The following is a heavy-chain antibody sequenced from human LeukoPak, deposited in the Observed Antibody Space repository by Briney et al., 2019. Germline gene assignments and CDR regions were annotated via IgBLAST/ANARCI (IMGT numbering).Heavy chain of an antibody. J-gene: IGHJ4*02. CDR3: ARDWGSAHYDDSSDYYPYFFDW. CDR2: IYYSGST. V-gene: IGHV4-31*03. Sequence: PSETLTLTCTVSGCSISSGAFYWSWIPQHPGKDLEWIGYIYYSGSTYYNPSVKGRFTISGDTSKNQFSLKLSSVSAADTAVYYCARDWGSAHYDDSSDYYPYFFDWGGQGILVAVS. CDR1: GCSISSGAFY. D-gene: IGHD3-22*01.